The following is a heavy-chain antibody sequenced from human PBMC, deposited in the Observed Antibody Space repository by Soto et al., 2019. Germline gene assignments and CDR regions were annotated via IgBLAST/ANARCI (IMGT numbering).Heavy chain of an antibody. V-gene: IGHV3-30-3*01. CDR1: EFTFGGYV. CDR2: ISNVGNNK. J-gene: IGHJ4*02. CDR3: ARDAPNYYFDY. Sequence: QVQLVESGEGVFHPGCSRGFSGAALEFTFGGYVFHWFRQPQARGLEGGEFISNVGNNKHYADSVEGRLTISRDNSKNTLYLQMDSLRSEDTAVFYCARDAPNYYFDYWGQGTLVTVSS. D-gene: IGHD1-1*01.